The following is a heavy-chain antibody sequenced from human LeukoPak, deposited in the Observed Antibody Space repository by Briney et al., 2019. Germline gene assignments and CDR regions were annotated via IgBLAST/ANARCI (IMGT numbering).Heavy chain of an antibody. Sequence: QTGGSLRLSCAASGFTFSSIAMSWVRQVPGKGLEWVSAISGSGGSTYYADSVKGRFTISRDNSKNTLYLQMNSLRAEDTAVYYCARRSIQFDYWGQGTLVTVSS. CDR1: GFTFSSIA. D-gene: IGHD3-3*01. J-gene: IGHJ4*02. CDR3: ARRSIQFDY. V-gene: IGHV3-23*01. CDR2: ISGSGGST.